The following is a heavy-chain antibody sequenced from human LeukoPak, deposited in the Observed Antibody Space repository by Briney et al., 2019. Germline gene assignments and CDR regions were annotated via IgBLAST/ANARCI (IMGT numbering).Heavy chain of an antibody. Sequence: KPSETLSLTCTVSGGSISSYYGSWIRQPPGKGLEWIGYIYYSWSTNYNPSLKSPVTISVDTSKNQFFLKLTSVTTADTAVYYCARHRRIAARRGGYYYYGMDVWGQGTTVTVSS. J-gene: IGHJ6*02. CDR3: ARHRRIAARRGGYYYYGMDV. CDR2: IYYSWST. CDR1: GGSISSYY. V-gene: IGHV4-59*08. D-gene: IGHD6-6*01.